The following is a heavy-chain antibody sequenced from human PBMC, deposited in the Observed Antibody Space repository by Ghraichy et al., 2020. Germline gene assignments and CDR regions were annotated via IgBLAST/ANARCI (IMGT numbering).Heavy chain of an antibody. CDR2: ISGSGGST. CDR3: AKLTYYYDSIIDY. V-gene: IGHV3-23*01. CDR1: GFTFSSYA. D-gene: IGHD3-22*01. J-gene: IGHJ4*02. Sequence: GESLNISCAASGFTFSSYAMSWVRQAPGKGLEWVSAISGSGGSTYYADSVKGRFTISRDNSKNTLYLQMNSLRAEDTAVYYCAKLTYYYDSIIDYWGQGTLVTVSS.